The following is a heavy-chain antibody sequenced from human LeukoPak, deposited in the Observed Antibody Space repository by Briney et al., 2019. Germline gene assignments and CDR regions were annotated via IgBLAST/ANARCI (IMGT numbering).Heavy chain of an antibody. CDR2: IFYSGST. J-gene: IGHJ4*02. CDR3: ARGAMVSSNSDY. Sequence: SETLSLTCTVSGGSVSGYYWSWIRQPPGKGLEWIGYIFYSGSTNYNPSLKSRVSISVDTSKNQFSLKLSSVTAADTAVYYCARGAMVSSNSDYWGQGTLVTVSS. CDR1: GGSVSGYY. D-gene: IGHD5-18*01. V-gene: IGHV4-59*02.